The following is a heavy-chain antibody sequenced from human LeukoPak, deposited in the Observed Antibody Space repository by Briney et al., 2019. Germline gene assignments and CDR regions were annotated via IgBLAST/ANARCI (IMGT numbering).Heavy chain of an antibody. V-gene: IGHV3-48*01. D-gene: IGHD3-10*01. J-gene: IGHJ4*02. CDR2: ISHTSEST. CDR3: ARAPWFGERYFDY. Sequence: GGSLRLSCAASGFTFNSYSMSWVRQAPGKGLEWVSYISHTSESTYYADSVRGRFSISRDNAKNSLYLQMNSLRAEDTAVYYCARAPWFGERYFDYWGQGTLVTVSS. CDR1: GFTFNSYS.